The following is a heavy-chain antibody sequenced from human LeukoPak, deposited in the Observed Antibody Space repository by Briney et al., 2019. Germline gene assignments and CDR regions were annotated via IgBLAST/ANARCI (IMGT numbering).Heavy chain of an antibody. CDR2: IKQDGSEK. CDR3: ARDQAEASVYREDS. CDR1: GFTFSSYW. Sequence: PGGSLRLSCAASGFTFSSYWMSWVRQAPGKGLEWVANIKQDGSEKNYVDSVKGRFTISRDNAKNSLFLQMNSLRAEDTAVYYCARDQAEASVYREDSWGQGTLVTVSS. V-gene: IGHV3-7*01. J-gene: IGHJ4*02. D-gene: IGHD6-25*01.